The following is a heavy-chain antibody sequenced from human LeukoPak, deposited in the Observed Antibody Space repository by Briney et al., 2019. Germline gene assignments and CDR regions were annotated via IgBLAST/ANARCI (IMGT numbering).Heavy chain of an antibody. CDR1: GYTFTSYD. V-gene: IGHV1-8*01. Sequence: ASVKVSCKASGYTFTSYDINWARQATGQGLEWMGWMNPNSGNTGYAQKFQGRVTMTRNTSISTAYMELSSLRSEDTAVYYCAAAANRYYYYYGMDVWGQGTTVTVSS. CDR3: AAAANRYYYYYGMDV. J-gene: IGHJ6*02. CDR2: MNPNSGNT. D-gene: IGHD6-13*01.